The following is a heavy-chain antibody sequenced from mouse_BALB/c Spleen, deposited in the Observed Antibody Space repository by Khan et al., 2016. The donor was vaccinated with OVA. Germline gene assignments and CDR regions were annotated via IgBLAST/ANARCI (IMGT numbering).Heavy chain of an antibody. J-gene: IGHJ4*01. D-gene: IGHD2-4*01. Sequence: VEMVESGPGLVAPSQSLSITCTVSGFSLTGYGVNWVRQPPGKGLEWLGMIWGDGSTYYNSALKSRLSISKDNSKSQVFLKMNSLQTDDTARYYCAREIYYDYAYYYAMDYWGQGTSVTVSS. V-gene: IGHV2-6-7*01. CDR2: IWGDGST. CDR1: GFSLTGYG. CDR3: AREIYYDYAYYYAMDY.